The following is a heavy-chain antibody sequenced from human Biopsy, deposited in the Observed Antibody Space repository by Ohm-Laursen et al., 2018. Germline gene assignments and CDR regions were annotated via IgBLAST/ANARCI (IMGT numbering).Heavy chain of an antibody. J-gene: IGHJ4*02. V-gene: IGHV4-59*01. D-gene: IGHD1-26*01. Sequence: GTLSLTCDVSGGSISNYFWTWIRQPPGKGLEWIGYFRFEDRTSYNSSLKSRVTISADTSKNQFSLRLSSVTAADTAVYYCALGGGSYVNFDYWGQGTLVTVSS. CDR1: GGSISNYF. CDR2: FRFEDRT. CDR3: ALGGGSYVNFDY.